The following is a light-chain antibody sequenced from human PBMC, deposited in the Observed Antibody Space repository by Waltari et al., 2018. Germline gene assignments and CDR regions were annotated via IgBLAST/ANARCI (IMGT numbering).Light chain of an antibody. J-gene: IGKJ1*01. CDR1: QSVGKD. Sequence: SCRASQSVGKDLAWYQQKPGQAPRLLIYGASSRAAGIPDRFSGSGSGADFSLTISRLEPEDFAVYYCQHHVRLPATFGQGTKVE. CDR2: GAS. CDR3: QHHVRLPAT. V-gene: IGKV3-20*01.